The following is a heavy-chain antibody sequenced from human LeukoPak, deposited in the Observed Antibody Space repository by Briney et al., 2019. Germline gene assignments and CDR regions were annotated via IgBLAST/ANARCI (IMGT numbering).Heavy chain of an antibody. V-gene: IGHV4-39*07. J-gene: IGHJ5*02. Sequence: SETLSLTCTVSGGSISSSSYYWGWIRQPPGKGLEWIGKINESGSTNYNPSLKSRVTISVDTSKNQFSLKLSSVTAADTAVYYCARGLLVRGPWGQGTLVTVSS. D-gene: IGHD3-10*01. CDR1: GGSISSSSYY. CDR3: ARGLLVRGP. CDR2: INESGST.